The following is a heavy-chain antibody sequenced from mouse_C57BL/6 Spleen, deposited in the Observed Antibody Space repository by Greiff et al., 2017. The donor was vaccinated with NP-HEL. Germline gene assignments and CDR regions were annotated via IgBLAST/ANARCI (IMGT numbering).Heavy chain of an antibody. CDR2: IWSGGST. Sequence: VQLQQSGPGLVQPSQSLSITCTVSGFSLTSYGVHWVRQSPGKGLEWLGVIWSGGSTDYNAAFISRLSISKDNSKSKVFFKMNSLQADDTAIYYCAIDSSGYFYAMDYWGQGTSVTVSS. V-gene: IGHV2-2*01. J-gene: IGHJ4*01. CDR1: GFSLTSYG. D-gene: IGHD3-2*02. CDR3: AIDSSGYFYAMDY.